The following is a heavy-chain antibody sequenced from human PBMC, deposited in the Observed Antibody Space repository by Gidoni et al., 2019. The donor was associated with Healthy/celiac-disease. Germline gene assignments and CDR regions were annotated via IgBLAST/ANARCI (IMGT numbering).Heavy chain of an antibody. J-gene: IGHJ5*02. CDR1: GFTFGSYA. CDR3: ARPRNVLVVDADITPWFDP. CDR2: ISGSGGST. Sequence: EEQLLESGGGLLQPGETLRHSCAASGFTFGSYAMRWVRQAPGKGREWVSAISGSGGSTYYADSVKGRFTISRDNSKNTLYLQMNCLRAEDTAVYYCARPRNVLVVDADITPWFDPWGQGTLVTVSS. D-gene: IGHD2-8*02. V-gene: IGHV3-23*01.